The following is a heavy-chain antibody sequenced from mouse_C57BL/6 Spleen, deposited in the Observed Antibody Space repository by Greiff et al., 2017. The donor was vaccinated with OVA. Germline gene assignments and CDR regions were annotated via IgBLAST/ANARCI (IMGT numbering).Heavy chain of an antibody. CDR2: INPNNGGT. V-gene: IGHV1-26*01. J-gene: IGHJ1*03. CDR1: GYTFTDYY. CDR3: ARRGWLPLHWYFDV. D-gene: IGHD2-3*01. Sequence: EVQLQQSGPELVKPGASVKISCKASGYTFTDYYMNWVKQSHGKSLEWIGDINPNNGGTSYNQKFKGKATLTVDKSSSTAYMELRSLTSEDSAVYYCARRGWLPLHWYFDVWGTGTTVTVSS.